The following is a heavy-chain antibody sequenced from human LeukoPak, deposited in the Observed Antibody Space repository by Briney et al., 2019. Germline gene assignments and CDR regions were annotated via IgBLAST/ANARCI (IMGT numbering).Heavy chain of an antibody. J-gene: IGHJ6*03. CDR2: IYHSGST. CDR1: GGSISSSNW. Sequence: SETLSLTCAVSGGSISSSNWWSWVRQPPGKGLEWIGEIYHSGSTNYNPSLKSRVTISVDKSKNQFSLKLSSVTAADTAMYYCARSYCSSTSCRDYYYYYMDVWGKGTTVTVSS. CDR3: ARSYCSSTSCRDYYYYYMDV. D-gene: IGHD2-2*01. V-gene: IGHV4-4*02.